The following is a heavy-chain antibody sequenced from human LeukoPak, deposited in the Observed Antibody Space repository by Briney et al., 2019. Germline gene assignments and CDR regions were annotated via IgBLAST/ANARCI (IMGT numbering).Heavy chain of an antibody. CDR1: GGTFSSYA. CDR2: IIPIFGTA. J-gene: IGHJ4*02. Sequence: SVKVSCKASGGTFSSYAISWVRQAPGQGLEWMGGIIPIFGTADYAQKFQGRVTITADKSTSTAYMELSSLRSEDTAVYYCWGGGWKKPFDYWGQGTLVTVSS. D-gene: IGHD2-21*01. CDR3: WGGGWKKPFDY. V-gene: IGHV1-69*06.